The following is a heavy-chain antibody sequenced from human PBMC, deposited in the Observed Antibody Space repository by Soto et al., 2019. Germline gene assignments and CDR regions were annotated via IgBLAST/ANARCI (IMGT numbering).Heavy chain of an antibody. J-gene: IGHJ4*02. D-gene: IGHD1-26*01. CDR3: ARDRRSGGSYYLDY. CDR1: GGTFSSYA. Sequence: GASVKVSCKASGGTFSSYAISWVRQAPGQGLEWMGGIIPIFGTANYAQKFQGRVTITADESTSTAYMELSSLRSEDTAVYYCARDRRSGGSYYLDYWGQGTLVTVSS. CDR2: IIPIFGTA. V-gene: IGHV1-69*13.